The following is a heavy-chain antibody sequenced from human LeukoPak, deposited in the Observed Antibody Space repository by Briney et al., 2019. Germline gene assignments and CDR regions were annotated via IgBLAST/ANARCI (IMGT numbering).Heavy chain of an antibody. Sequence: GGTLRLSCAASGFTFSSYGMSWVRQAPGKGLEWVSYISSSGSTIYYADSVKGRFTISRDNAKNSLYLQMNSLRAEDTAVYYCARDYGGSSHFDYWGQGTLVTVSS. J-gene: IGHJ4*02. CDR2: ISSSGSTI. D-gene: IGHD4-23*01. CDR3: ARDYGGSSHFDY. V-gene: IGHV3-48*04. CDR1: GFTFSSYG.